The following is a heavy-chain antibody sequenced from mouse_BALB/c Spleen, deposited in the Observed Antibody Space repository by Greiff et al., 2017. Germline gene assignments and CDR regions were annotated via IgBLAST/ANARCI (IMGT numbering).Heavy chain of an antibody. D-gene: IGHD2-14*01. CDR2: IWAGGST. CDR1: GFSLTSYG. J-gene: IGHJ2*01. Sequence: VQGVESGPGLVAPSQSLSITCTVSGFSLTSYGVHWVRQPPGKGLEWLGVIWAGGSTNYNSALMSRLSISKDNSKSQVFLKMNSLQTDDTAMYYCARGGVRLIDYWGQGTTLTVSS. CDR3: ARGGVRLIDY. V-gene: IGHV2-9*02.